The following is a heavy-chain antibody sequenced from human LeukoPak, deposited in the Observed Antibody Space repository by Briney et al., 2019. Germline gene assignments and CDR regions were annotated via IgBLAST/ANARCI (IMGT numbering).Heavy chain of an antibody. V-gene: IGHV1-18*01. J-gene: IGHJ4*02. CDR2: ISAYNGNT. CDR3: ATRLSGYYDFDY. Sequence: ASVKVSCKASGYTFTSYGISWVRQAPGQGLEWMGWISAYNGNTNYAQKFQGRVTMTTDTSTSTAYMEVRSLRSDDTAVYYCATRLSGYYDFDYWGQGTLVTVSS. D-gene: IGHD3-22*01. CDR1: GYTFTSYG.